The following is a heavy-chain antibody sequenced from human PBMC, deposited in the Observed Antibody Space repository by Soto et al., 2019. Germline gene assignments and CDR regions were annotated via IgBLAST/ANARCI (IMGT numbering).Heavy chain of an antibody. CDR3: ARDRAYYDILTGPGPRYYGMDV. J-gene: IGHJ6*02. Sequence: QTGGSLRLSCAASGFTFSSYAMHWVRQAPGKGLEWVAVISYDGSNKYCADSVKGRFTISRDNSKNTLYLQMNSLRAEDTAVYYCARDRAYYDILTGPGPRYYGMDVWGQGTTVTVSS. V-gene: IGHV3-30-3*01. D-gene: IGHD3-9*01. CDR1: GFTFSSYA. CDR2: ISYDGSNK.